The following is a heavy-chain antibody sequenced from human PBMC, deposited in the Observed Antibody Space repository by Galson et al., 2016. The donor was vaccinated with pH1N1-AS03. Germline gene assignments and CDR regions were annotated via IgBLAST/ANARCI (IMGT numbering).Heavy chain of an antibody. CDR3: ARMRVVAASDTSGYYYFDF. CDR2: VSHDGNT. CDR1: GGSITTDY. Sequence: ETLSLTCSVSGGSITTDYWNWIRQPPGKGLEWIGYVSHDGNTNYNPSLYSRVTMSVDTSKNQFSLKLNSVSAADTAVYYCARMRVVAASDTSGYYYFDFWGQGALVTVSS. J-gene: IGHJ4*02. D-gene: IGHD3-22*01. V-gene: IGHV4-59*08.